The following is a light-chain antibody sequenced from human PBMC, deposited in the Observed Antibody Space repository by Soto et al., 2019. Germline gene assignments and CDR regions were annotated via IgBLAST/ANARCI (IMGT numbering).Light chain of an antibody. Sequence: QSALTQPPSASGSPGQSVTISCTGTSSDVGGSDYVSWYQQHPGEAPKLIVYEVTKRPAGVPDRFSGSKSGNTASLTVSGLQADDESVYYCSSCARSASPHVLFGGGTKVTVL. CDR2: EVT. J-gene: IGLJ2*01. V-gene: IGLV2-8*01. CDR3: SSCARSASPHVL. CDR1: SSDVGGSDY.